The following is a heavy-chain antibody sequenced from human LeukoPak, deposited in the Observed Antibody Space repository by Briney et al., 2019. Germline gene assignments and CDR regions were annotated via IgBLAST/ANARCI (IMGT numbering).Heavy chain of an antibody. J-gene: IGHJ3*02. CDR2: IYYSGST. V-gene: IGHV4-39*07. CDR3: ARDDSSGSLGGYAFDI. D-gene: IGHD6-19*01. Sequence: SETLSLTCAVSGGTISSSSYYWGWIRQPPGKGWEWIGSIYYSGSTCYNPSLQSRVNISVDTSKNEFYLKLSSVTAADTAVYYCARDDSSGSLGGYAFDIWGQGTMVTVSS. CDR1: GGTISSSSYY.